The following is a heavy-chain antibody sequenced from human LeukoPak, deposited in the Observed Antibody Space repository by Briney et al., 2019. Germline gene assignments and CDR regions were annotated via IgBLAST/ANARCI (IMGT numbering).Heavy chain of an antibody. V-gene: IGHV4-61*05. D-gene: IGHD5-18*01. CDR2: IYYSGST. Sequence: SETLSLTCTVSGGSISSSTFYWGWIRQPPGKGLEWIGYIYYSGSTNYNPSLKSRVTISVDTSKNQFSLKLSSVTAADTAVYYCAGQLSAMVNDWGQGTLVTVSS. CDR1: GGSISSSTFY. CDR3: AGQLSAMVND. J-gene: IGHJ4*02.